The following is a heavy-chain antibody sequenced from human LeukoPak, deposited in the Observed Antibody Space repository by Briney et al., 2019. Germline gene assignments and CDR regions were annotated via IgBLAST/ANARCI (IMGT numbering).Heavy chain of an antibody. CDR1: GGSISSYY. CDR2: IYYSGST. D-gene: IGHD4-17*01. CDR3: ARVVTTGSYFDY. J-gene: IGHJ4*02. V-gene: IGHV4-59*01. Sequence: SETLSLTCTVSGGSISSYYWNWIRQPPGKGLEWIGYIYYSGSTNYNPSLRSRVTISVDTSKNQFSLKLSSVTAADTAVYYCARVVTTGSYFDYWGQGTLVTVSS.